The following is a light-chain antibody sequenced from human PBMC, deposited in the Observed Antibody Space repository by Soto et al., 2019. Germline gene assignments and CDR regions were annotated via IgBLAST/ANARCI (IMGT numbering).Light chain of an antibody. CDR3: QQYDDWPPA. CDR1: QSVSSK. V-gene: IGKV3-15*01. Sequence: IVLTQSPGTLSLSPGERATLSCRASQSVSSKLVWYQQKPGQAPRFLIYGASTRATGIPARFRGSGSGTEFTLTIDSLQSEDFAVYYCQQYDDWPPAFGGGTKV. CDR2: GAS. J-gene: IGKJ4*01.